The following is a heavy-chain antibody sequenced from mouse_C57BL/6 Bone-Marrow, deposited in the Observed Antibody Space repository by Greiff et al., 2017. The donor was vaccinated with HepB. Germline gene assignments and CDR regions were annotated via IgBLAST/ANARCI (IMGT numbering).Heavy chain of an antibody. J-gene: IGHJ3*01. V-gene: IGHV4-1*01. CDR3: AIPSSYLFAY. Sequence: ASRVDFSRSWMSWVRRAPGKGLEWIGEINPDSSTINYAPSLKDKFIISRDNAKNTLYLQMSKVRSEDTALYYCAIPSSYLFAYWGQGTLVTVSA. CDR1: RVDFSRSW. D-gene: IGHD1-1*01. CDR2: INPDSSTI.